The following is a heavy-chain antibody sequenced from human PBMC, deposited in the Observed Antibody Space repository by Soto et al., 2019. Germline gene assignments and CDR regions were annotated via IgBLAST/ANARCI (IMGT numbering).Heavy chain of an antibody. V-gene: IGHV3-23*01. D-gene: IGHD3-10*01. CDR2: ISGSGGST. J-gene: IGHJ6*02. CDR1: GLTFISYA. Sequence: GCSMGLSSAASGLTFISYAMSWVRQAPGKGLEWVSAISGSGGSTYYADSVKGRFTISRDNSKNTLYLQMNSLRAEDTAVYYCAKDLLWFGEPQYYYGMDVWGQGTTVTVSS. CDR3: AKDLLWFGEPQYYYGMDV.